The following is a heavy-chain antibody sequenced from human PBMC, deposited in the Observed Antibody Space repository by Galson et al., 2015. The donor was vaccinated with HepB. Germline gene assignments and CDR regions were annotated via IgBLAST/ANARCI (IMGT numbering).Heavy chain of an antibody. J-gene: IGHJ5*02. CDR2: ISSNGGST. CDR3: VNLLSSSGWS. Sequence: SLRLSCAVSVFTFSRYAMHWVRRAPGKGLEYVSGISSNGGSTYYADSVKGRFTISRDNSKNTLYLQMSSLRAEDTAVYYCVNLLSSSGWSWGQGTLVTVSS. CDR1: VFTFSRYA. V-gene: IGHV3-64D*06. D-gene: IGHD6-19*01.